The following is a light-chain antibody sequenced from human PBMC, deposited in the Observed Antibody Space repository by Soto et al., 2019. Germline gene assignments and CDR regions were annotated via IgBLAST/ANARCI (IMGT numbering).Light chain of an antibody. CDR1: SSNIGSNY. Sequence: QSVLTQPPSASGTPGQRVTISCSGSSSNIGSNYVYWYQQHPGKVPKLIIYGVSNRPSGVSNRFSGSKSGNTAFLTISGLQPEDEADYYCSSFTGTTTLDVFGTGTKLTVL. CDR2: GVS. CDR3: SSFTGTTTLDV. V-gene: IGLV2-14*03. J-gene: IGLJ1*01.